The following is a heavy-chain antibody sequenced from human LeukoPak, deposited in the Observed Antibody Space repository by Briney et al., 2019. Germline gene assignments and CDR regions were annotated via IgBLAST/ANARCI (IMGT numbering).Heavy chain of an antibody. Sequence: SETLSLTCAVYGGSFSSYYWTWIRQPPGKGLEWLGEINHSGSTNYNPSLKSRVTISVDTSKNQFSLKLGSVTAADTAVYYCANWSHNRDYWGQGTLVNVSS. CDR3: ANWSHNRDY. V-gene: IGHV4-34*01. D-gene: IGHD2/OR15-2a*01. J-gene: IGHJ4*02. CDR1: GGSFSSYY. CDR2: INHSGST.